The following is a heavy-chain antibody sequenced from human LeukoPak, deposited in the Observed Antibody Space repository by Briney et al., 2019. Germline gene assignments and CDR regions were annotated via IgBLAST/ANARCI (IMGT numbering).Heavy chain of an antibody. Sequence: GRSLRLSCAASGFTVSSNYMSWVRQAPGKGLEWVSVIYSGGSTYYADSVKGRFTISRDNSKNTLYLQMNSLRAEDTAVYYCARGGVCSSTSCYPYYYYGMDVWGQGTTVTVSS. CDR2: IYSGGST. CDR3: ARGGVCSSTSCYPYYYYGMDV. D-gene: IGHD2-2*01. CDR1: GFTVSSNY. V-gene: IGHV3-66*02. J-gene: IGHJ6*02.